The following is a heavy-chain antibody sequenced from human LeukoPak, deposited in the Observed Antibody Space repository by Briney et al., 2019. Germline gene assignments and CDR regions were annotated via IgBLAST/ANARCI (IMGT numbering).Heavy chain of an antibody. CDR3: ARDRAAESFYYYYYGMDV. CDR1: GFIFSSYG. V-gene: IGHV3-33*01. Sequence: GGSLRLSCAASGFIFSSYGMHWVRQAPGKGGEWVAVIWYDGSDKYNGDSVKGGFTISRDNSKNTLYLQMNSLRAEDTAVYYCARDRAAESFYYYYYGMDVWGQGTTVTVSS. CDR2: IWYDGSDK. D-gene: IGHD6-13*01. J-gene: IGHJ6*02.